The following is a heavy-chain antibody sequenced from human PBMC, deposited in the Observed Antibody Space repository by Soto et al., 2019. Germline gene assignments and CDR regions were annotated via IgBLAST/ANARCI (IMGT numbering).Heavy chain of an antibody. CDR3: ARLNDYGGNYAYLLAAFDI. V-gene: IGHV4-39*01. D-gene: IGHD4-17*01. Sequence: PSETLSLTCTVSGASISSGNYYWGWIRQPPGKGLEWIGSISHSGSTYYNPSLKSRVTISVDTSNNQFSLNLYSVTAADTAVYYCARLNDYGGNYAYLLAAFDIWGQGTMVTVSS. J-gene: IGHJ3*02. CDR2: ISHSGST. CDR1: GASISSGNYY.